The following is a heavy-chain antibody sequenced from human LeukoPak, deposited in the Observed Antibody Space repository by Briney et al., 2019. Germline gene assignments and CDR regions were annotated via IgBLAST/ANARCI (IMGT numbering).Heavy chain of an antibody. Sequence: SAATVVNPTPTLTLTCTFSGLLLSTPGVGVGWIRQPPGKALAWLALIYWDDDKRYSPSLKSRLTITKDTSKNQVVLTMTNMDPVDTATYYCAHVIAAACFDYWGQGTLVTVSS. D-gene: IGHD6-13*01. CDR1: GLLLSTPGVG. CDR3: AHVIAAACFDY. J-gene: IGHJ4*02. CDR2: IYWDDDK. V-gene: IGHV2-5*02.